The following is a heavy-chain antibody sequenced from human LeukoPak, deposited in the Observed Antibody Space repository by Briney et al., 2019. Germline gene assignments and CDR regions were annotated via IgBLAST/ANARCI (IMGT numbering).Heavy chain of an antibody. V-gene: IGHV3-9*01. CDR3: AKSPRYYYDSSGFDY. J-gene: IGHJ4*02. CDR2: ISWNSGSI. CDR1: GFTFDDYA. Sequence: GGSLRLSCAASGFTFDDYAMHWVRQAPGKGLEWVSGISWNSGSIGYADSVKGRFTISRDNAKNSLYLQMNSLRAEDTALYYCAKSPRYYYDSSGFDYWGQGTLVTVSS. D-gene: IGHD3-22*01.